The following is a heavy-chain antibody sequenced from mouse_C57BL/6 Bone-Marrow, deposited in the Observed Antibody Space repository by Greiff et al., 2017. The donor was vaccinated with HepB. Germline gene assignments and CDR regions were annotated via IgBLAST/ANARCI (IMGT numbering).Heavy chain of an antibody. CDR3: ARDYYGRRGYFDY. D-gene: IGHD1-1*01. Sequence: EVQLVESGGGLVKPGGSLKLSCAASGFTFSSYAMSWVRQTPEKRLEWVATISDGGSYTYYPDNVKGRFTISRDNAKNNLYLQMSHLKSEDTAMYYCARDYYGRRGYFDYWGQGTTLTVSS. V-gene: IGHV5-4*01. J-gene: IGHJ2*01. CDR1: GFTFSSYA. CDR2: ISDGGSYT.